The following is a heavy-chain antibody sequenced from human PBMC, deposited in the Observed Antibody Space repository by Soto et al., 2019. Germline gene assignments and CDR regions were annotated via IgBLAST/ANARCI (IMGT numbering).Heavy chain of an antibody. CDR2: VHHSGIT. D-gene: IGHD3-10*01. CDR3: ARAGDTMIRGLIILNSYGMDV. J-gene: IGHJ6*02. CDR1: DYSISSGYY. V-gene: IGHV4-38-2*01. Sequence: PSETLSLTCVGSDYSISSGYYWGWIRQPPGKGLEWIGNVHHSGITYYNPSLKSRVSISRDTSKNHYSLNLSSVTAAATAVYYCARAGDTMIRGLIILNSYGMDVLGHGTTVTVSS.